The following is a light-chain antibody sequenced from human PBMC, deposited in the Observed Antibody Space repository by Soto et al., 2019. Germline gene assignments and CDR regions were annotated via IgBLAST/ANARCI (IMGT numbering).Light chain of an antibody. CDR3: QKYGSSPPWT. J-gene: IGKJ1*01. CDR2: GAS. V-gene: IGKV3-20*01. Sequence: EIVLTQSPGTLSLSPGERATLSCRASQSVSSSYLAWYQQKPGQAPRLLICGASSRATGIPDRFSGSGSGTDFALTISRLEPEDFGVYYCQKYGSSPPWTFGQGTKVEIQ. CDR1: QSVSSSY.